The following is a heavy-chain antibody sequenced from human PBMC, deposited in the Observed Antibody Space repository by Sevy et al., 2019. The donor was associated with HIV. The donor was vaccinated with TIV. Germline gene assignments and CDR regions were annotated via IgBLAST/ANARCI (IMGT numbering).Heavy chain of an antibody. D-gene: IGHD3-3*01. CDR2: ISHDGSHK. J-gene: IGHJ6*02. CDR3: AKDLRPNSLYNDLWSCSSGMDV. V-gene: IGHV3-30*18. CDR1: GFTFRTYG. Sequence: GGSLRLSCVASGFTFRTYGIHWVRQAPGKGLEWVAVISHDGSHKYNADSVKGRFNISRENSKNTLYLQMSSLRVDDTAGYYCAKDLRPNSLYNDLWSCSSGMDVWGQGTTVTVSS.